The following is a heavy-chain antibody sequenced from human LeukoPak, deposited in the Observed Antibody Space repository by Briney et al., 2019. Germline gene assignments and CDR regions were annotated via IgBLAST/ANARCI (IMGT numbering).Heavy chain of an antibody. CDR3: AKDPGYSSSWRQNYYYYYMDV. Sequence: GGSLRLSCAASGFTFSSYGMHWVRQAPGKGLEWVAFIRYDGSNKYYADSVKGRFTISRDNSKNTLYLQMNSLRAEDTAVYYCAKDPGYSSSWRQNYYYYYMDVWGKGTTVTVSS. V-gene: IGHV3-30*02. J-gene: IGHJ6*03. CDR2: IRYDGSNK. CDR1: GFTFSSYG. D-gene: IGHD6-13*01.